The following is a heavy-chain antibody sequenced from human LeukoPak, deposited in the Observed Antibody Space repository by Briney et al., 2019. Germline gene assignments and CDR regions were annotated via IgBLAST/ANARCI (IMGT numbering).Heavy chain of an antibody. V-gene: IGHV4-61*01. D-gene: IGHD4-23*01. CDR2: VFSTGNA. CDR3: ARFRSGGFYFFDS. CDR1: GASLTRPTYY. Sequence: PSETLSLTCTVSGASLTRPTYYQWSWIRQPPGTGLELIGKVFSTGNAIINPSLTSRVTMSLDTSNTQFSLKLRSVTAEDSAVYYCARFRSGGFYFFDSWGQGALVTVSS. J-gene: IGHJ4*02.